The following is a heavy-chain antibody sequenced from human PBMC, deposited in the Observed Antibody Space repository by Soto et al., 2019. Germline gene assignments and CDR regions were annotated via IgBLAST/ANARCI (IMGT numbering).Heavy chain of an antibody. CDR3: ARGHSSGWYADYYYYYGMDV. J-gene: IGHJ6*02. CDR1: GYTFTSYG. Sequence: ASVKVSFKASGYTFTSYGISWVRQAPGQGLEWMGWISAYNGNTNYAQKLQGRVTMTTDTSTSTAYMELRSLRSDDTAVYYCARGHSSGWYADYYYYYGMDVWGQGTTVTVSS. CDR2: ISAYNGNT. D-gene: IGHD6-19*01. V-gene: IGHV1-18*01.